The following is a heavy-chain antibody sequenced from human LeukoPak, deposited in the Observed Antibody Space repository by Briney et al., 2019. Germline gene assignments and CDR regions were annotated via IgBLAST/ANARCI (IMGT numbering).Heavy chain of an antibody. J-gene: IGHJ4*02. Sequence: GASVKVSCKASGYTFTSYAMHWVRQAPGQRLEWMGWINAGNGNTKYSQKFQGRVTITRDTSASTAYTELSSLRSEDTAVYYCARDRRLGTVIVGATRALDYWGQGTLVTVSS. CDR2: INAGNGNT. D-gene: IGHD1-26*01. CDR1: GYTFTSYA. V-gene: IGHV1-3*01. CDR3: ARDRRLGTVIVGATRALDY.